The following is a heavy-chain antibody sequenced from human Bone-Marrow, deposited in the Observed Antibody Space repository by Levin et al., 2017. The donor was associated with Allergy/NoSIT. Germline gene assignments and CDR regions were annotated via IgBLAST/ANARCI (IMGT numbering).Heavy chain of an antibody. V-gene: IGHV4-31*03. J-gene: IGHJ6*02. Sequence: SETLSLTCTVSGGSISSGGYYWSWIRQHPGKGLEWIGYIYYSGSTYYNPSLKSRVTISVDTSKNQFSLKLTSVTAADTAVYYCARDHCTRCYGCNLPGRMTKYYYYGMDVWGQGTTVTVSS. D-gene: IGHD2-2*01. CDR2: IYYSGST. CDR3: ARDHCTRCYGCNLPGRMTKYYYYGMDV. CDR1: GGSISSGGYY.